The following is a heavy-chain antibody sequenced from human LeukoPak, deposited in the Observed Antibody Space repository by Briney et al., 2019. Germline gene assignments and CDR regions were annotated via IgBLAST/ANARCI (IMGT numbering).Heavy chain of an antibody. V-gene: IGHV3-15*01. CDR2: IKSEPNGGTT. Sequence: PGGSLRLSCAGSGFTFSNAWMNWGRQAPGKGLGWVGRIKSEPNGGTTDYAAPVKGRFSISRDDSRNTVYLQINSLETEDTAVYYCSTGGYYFDYWGLGPLVTVSS. CDR3: STGGYYFDY. CDR1: GFTFSNAW. J-gene: IGHJ4*02.